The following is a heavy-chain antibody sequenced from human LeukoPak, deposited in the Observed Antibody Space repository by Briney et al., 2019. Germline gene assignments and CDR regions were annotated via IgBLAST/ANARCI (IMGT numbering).Heavy chain of an antibody. V-gene: IGHV3-74*01. CDR1: GFTFSSYW. CDR2: INSDGSST. CDR3: ARGRYCSGGSCYHPLVDY. J-gene: IGHJ4*02. D-gene: IGHD2-15*01. Sequence: PGGSLRLSCAASGFTFSSYWMHWVREAPGKGLVWVSRINSDGSSTSYADSVKGRFTISRDNAKNTLYLQMNSLRAEDTAVYYCARGRYCSGGSCYHPLVDYWGQGTLVTVSS.